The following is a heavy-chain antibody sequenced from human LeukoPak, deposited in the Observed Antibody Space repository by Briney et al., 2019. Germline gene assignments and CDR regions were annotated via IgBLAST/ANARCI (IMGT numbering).Heavy chain of an antibody. Sequence: PGGSLRLSCAASGFTFSSYSMNWVRQAPGKGLEWVSSISSSSSYIYYADSVKGRFTISRDNAKNSLCLQMNSLRAEDTAVYYCARRASWYYDDYWGQGTLVTVSS. CDR3: ARRASWYYDDY. V-gene: IGHV3-21*01. CDR1: GFTFSSYS. J-gene: IGHJ4*02. CDR2: ISSSSSYI. D-gene: IGHD6-13*01.